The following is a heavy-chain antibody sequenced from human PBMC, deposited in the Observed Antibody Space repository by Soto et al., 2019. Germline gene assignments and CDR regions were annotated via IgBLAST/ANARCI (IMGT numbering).Heavy chain of an antibody. CDR2: IFYGGNT. J-gene: IGHJ4*02. V-gene: IGHV4-39*01. CDR1: DGSITSRNTF. D-gene: IGHD3-22*01. CDR3: ASRYYVDYGGYYNTFDS. Sequence: SETLSLTXTVSDGSITSRNTFWGWIRQPPGKGLEWIGTIFYGGNTYYNPSLKSRVTMSVDTFKNQFSLRLSSVTAAVTAVYFCASRYYVDYGGYYNTFDSWGQGTLVTVSS.